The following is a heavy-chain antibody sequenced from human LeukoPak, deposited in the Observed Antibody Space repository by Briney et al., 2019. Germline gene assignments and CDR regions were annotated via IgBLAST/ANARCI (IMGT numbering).Heavy chain of an antibody. CDR1: GYTFHDFA. CDR3: AKDWGGGWSFDY. V-gene: IGHV3-43*02. Sequence: GSLRLSFAASGYTFHDFAMPWVRQAPGKGLEWVALVRGGGVTTYADSVRGRFTISRDNAKNSLYLQMNSLRTEDTALYYCAKDWGGGWSFDYWGLGSLVTVSS. J-gene: IGHJ4*02. CDR2: VRGGGVTT. D-gene: IGHD6-19*01.